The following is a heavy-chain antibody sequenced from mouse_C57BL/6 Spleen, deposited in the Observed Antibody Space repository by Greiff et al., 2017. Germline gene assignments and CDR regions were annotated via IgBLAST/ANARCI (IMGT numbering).Heavy chain of an antibody. CDR1: GFTFSDYG. CDR3: ARGGFDY. J-gene: IGHJ2*01. Sequence: EVMLVESGGGLVKPGGSLKLSCAASGFTFSDYGMHWVRQAPEKGLEWVAYISSGSSTIYYADTVKGRFTNSRDNAKNTLFRQMTSLRSEDTAMYYCARGGFDYWGQGTTLTVSS. CDR2: ISSGSSTI. V-gene: IGHV5-17*01.